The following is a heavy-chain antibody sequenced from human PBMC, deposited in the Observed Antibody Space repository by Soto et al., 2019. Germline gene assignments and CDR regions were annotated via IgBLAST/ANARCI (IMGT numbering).Heavy chain of an antibody. Sequence: EVQLVESGGGLIQPGGSLKLSCAASGFTVGNNYMSWVRQAPGKGLEWVSLIYSTGTTKYADSVKGRFTVSRDNAKNTLYLQMNSLRAEDTAVDYCAKDGRGSGSHYNSVGYWGQGTLVTVSS. D-gene: IGHD3-10*01. J-gene: IGHJ4*02. V-gene: IGHV3-53*01. CDR2: IYSTGTT. CDR1: GFTVGNNY. CDR3: AKDGRGSGSHYNSVGY.